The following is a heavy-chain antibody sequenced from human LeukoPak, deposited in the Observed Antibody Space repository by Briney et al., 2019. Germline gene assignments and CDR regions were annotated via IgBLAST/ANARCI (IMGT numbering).Heavy chain of an antibody. CDR3: TARELRGVRAATPPVCFDY. V-gene: IGHV3-15*01. CDR1: GFTFSNAW. Sequence: PGGSLRLSCAASGFTFSNAWMSWVRQAPGKGLEWVGRIKSKTDGGTTDYAAPVKGRFTISRDDSKNTLYLQMNSLKTEDTAVYYCTARELRGVRAATPPVCFDYWGQGTLVTVSS. J-gene: IGHJ4*02. CDR2: IKSKTDGGTT. D-gene: IGHD2-15*01.